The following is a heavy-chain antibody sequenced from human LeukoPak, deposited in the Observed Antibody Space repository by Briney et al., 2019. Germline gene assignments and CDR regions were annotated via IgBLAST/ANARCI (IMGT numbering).Heavy chain of an antibody. J-gene: IGHJ4*02. Sequence: ASVKVSCKASGYTFTGYYIHWLRQAPGHGREWMGWVDPRTGDTHYAQQFRDRLTLTRDTSSSTAYMDLSRLTSDDTAIYFCAKDWEMRYWQGGFDSWGQGTLLTVSS. CDR1: GYTFTGYY. D-gene: IGHD2-15*01. CDR3: AKDWEMRYWQGGFDS. CDR2: VDPRTGDT. V-gene: IGHV1-2*02.